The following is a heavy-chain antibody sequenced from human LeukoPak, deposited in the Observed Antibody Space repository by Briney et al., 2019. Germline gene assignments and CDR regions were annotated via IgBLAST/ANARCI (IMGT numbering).Heavy chain of an antibody. Sequence: GRSLRLSCAASGFTFSSYGMHWVRQAPGKGLEWVALLSYDGSNECYADSVKGRFTISRDNSKNTLYLQMNSLRAEDTAVYYCARGRGSYSADYWGQGTLVTVSS. CDR3: ARGRGSYSADY. CDR1: GFTFSSYG. D-gene: IGHD1-26*01. V-gene: IGHV3-30*19. CDR2: LSYDGSNE. J-gene: IGHJ4*02.